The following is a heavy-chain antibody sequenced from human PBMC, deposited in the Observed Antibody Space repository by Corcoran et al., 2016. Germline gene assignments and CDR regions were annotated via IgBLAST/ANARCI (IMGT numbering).Heavy chain of an antibody. J-gene: IGHJ5*02. D-gene: IGHD5-18*01. CDR3: ASGTYSYGYNWFDP. Sequence: QVQLQESGPGLVKPSETLSLTCTVSGYSISSDYYWGWIRQPPGKGLEWIGSIYHSGSTYYNPSRKSRVTISVDTSKNQFSLKLSSVTAADTAVYYCASGTYSYGYNWFDPWGQGTLVTVSS. CDR2: IYHSGST. V-gene: IGHV4-38-2*02. CDR1: GYSISSDYY.